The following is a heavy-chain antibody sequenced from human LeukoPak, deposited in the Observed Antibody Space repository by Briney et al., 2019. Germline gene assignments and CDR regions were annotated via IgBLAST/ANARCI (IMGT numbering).Heavy chain of an antibody. CDR3: ARAPVLYGSGSYYNSLDY. D-gene: IGHD3-10*01. Sequence: ASVKVSCKASGYTFTSYDINWVRQATGQGLDGRGWMNPNSGNKGYAQKFQGRVTMTRNTSISTAYMELSSLRSEDTAVYYCARAPVLYGSGSYYNSLDYWGQGTLVTVSS. J-gene: IGHJ4*02. V-gene: IGHV1-8*01. CDR1: GYTFTSYD. CDR2: MNPNSGNK.